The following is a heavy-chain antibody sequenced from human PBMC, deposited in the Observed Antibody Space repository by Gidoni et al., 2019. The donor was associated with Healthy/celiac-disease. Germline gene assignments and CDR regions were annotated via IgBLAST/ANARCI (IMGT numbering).Heavy chain of an antibody. CDR2: IYYSGST. CDR3: ARGGRFDWFTRGNYYYMDV. Sequence: QAQLQESGPGLVKPSETLSRTCTVSGGPISSYYWSWIRQPPGKGLEWIGYIYYSGSTNYNPSLKSRVTISVDTSKNQFSLKLSSVTAADTAVYYCARGGRFDWFTRGNYYYMDVWGKGTTVTVSS. J-gene: IGHJ6*03. D-gene: IGHD3-9*01. CDR1: GGPISSYY. V-gene: IGHV4-59*01.